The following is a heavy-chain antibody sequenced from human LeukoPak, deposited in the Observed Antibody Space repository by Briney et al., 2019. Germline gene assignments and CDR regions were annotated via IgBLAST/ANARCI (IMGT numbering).Heavy chain of an antibody. J-gene: IGHJ3*02. CDR2: TNSGSGHK. CDR1: GFTFSSNS. Sequence: WGSLRLSCAGYGFTFSSNSINWVRQVPGKGLEWVSSTNSGSGHKYYADSVKGRFTISRDNAKNSLYLRRDSPSAEDTYVYYCARWGSGATIDDAFDIWGQGTMVIVSS. V-gene: IGHV3-21*01. D-gene: IGHD3-10*01. CDR3: ARWGSGATIDDAFDI.